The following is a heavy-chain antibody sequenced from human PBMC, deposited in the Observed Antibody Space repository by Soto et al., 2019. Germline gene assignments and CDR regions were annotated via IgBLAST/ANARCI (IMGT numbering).Heavy chain of an antibody. CDR1: GYTFTSYG. CDR3: AKSGEYSSSYYYYYYMDV. D-gene: IGHD6-6*01. V-gene: IGHV1-18*01. Sequence: QVQLVQSGAEVKKPGASVKVSCKASGYTFTSYGISWVRQAPGQGLEWMGWISAYNGNTNYAQKLQGRVTMTTDTSTSTAYMEMRSLRSDDTAVYYCAKSGEYSSSYYYYYYMDVWGKGTTVTVSS. CDR2: ISAYNGNT. J-gene: IGHJ6*03.